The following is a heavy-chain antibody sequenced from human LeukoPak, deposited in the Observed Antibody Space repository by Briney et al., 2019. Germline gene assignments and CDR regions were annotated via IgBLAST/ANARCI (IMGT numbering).Heavy chain of an antibody. CDR2: ISGSGGST. Sequence: PGGSLRLSCAASGFTFSSYAMSWVRQAPGKGLEWVSAISGSGGSTYYADSVKGRFTISRDNAKNTLYLQMNSLRAEDTAVYYCARGLRPNFSVFDYWGQGTLVTVSS. V-gene: IGHV3-23*01. J-gene: IGHJ4*02. CDR3: ARGLRPNFSVFDY. CDR1: GFTFSSYA.